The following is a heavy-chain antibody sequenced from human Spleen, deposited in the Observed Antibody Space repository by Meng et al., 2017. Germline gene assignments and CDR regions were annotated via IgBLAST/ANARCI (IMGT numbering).Heavy chain of an antibody. CDR2: IDYSRRT. Sequence: GQLQESGPGLVRPSETLSLTCTVSGASVSSGTYYWTWIRQPPGKGLEWVGFIDYSRRTNYYPSLKSRVTISVDTSKNQFSLKLTSVTAADTAVYYCAGGPWEFDYWGQGTLVTVSS. CDR1: GASVSSGTYY. D-gene: IGHD1-26*01. V-gene: IGHV4-61*01. CDR3: AGGPWEFDY. J-gene: IGHJ4*02.